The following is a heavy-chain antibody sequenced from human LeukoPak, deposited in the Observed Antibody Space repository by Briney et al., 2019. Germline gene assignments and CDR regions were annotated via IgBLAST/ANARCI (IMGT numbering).Heavy chain of an antibody. CDR2: IKQDGSEK. V-gene: IGHV3-7*01. Sequence: GGSLRLSCAASGFTFSSYWMSWVRQAPGKGLEWVANIKQDGSEKYYLDSVKGRFTISRDNAENSLYLQMNSLRAEDTAVYYCATEASSGLEDWGQGILVTVSA. CDR3: ATEASSGLED. CDR1: GFTFSSYW. D-gene: IGHD6-19*01. J-gene: IGHJ4*02.